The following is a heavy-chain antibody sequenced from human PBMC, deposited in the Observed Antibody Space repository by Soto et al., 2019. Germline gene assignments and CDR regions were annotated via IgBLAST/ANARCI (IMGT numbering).Heavy chain of an antibody. Sequence: ASVKVSCKASGYTFTHYYIHWVRQAPGQGLEWMGIINPNGGITTYAQKFRAGFSMTRDTSTSTVYLELSSLRSEDSAVYYCANSVNSAMAFDYCGQGPLVTVSS. V-gene: IGHV1-46*01. CDR1: GYTFTHYY. CDR3: ANSVNSAMAFDY. CDR2: INPNGGIT. D-gene: IGHD5-18*01. J-gene: IGHJ4*02.